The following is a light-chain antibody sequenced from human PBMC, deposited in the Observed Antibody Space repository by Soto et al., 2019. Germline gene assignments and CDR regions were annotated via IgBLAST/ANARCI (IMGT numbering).Light chain of an antibody. CDR3: LQDINYPWT. J-gene: IGKJ1*01. Sequence: AIQLTQSPSSLYASVGDSVTITCRASQAIRTALGWYQQKPGKVPKLLIYAASNLQSGVPPRFSGSGSGTDFTLAISSLQPEDSATYYCLQDINYPWTFGQGTKVDIK. CDR2: AAS. CDR1: QAIRTA. V-gene: IGKV1-6*01.